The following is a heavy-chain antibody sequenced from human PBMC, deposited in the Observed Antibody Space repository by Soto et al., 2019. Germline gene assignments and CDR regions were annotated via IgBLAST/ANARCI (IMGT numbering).Heavy chain of an antibody. D-gene: IGHD6-19*01. Sequence: GGSLRLSCAASGFTFSSYAMHWVRQAPGKGLEWVAVISYDGSNKYYADSVKGRFTISRDNSKNTLYLQMNSLRAEDTAVYYCARGRPEVYSQWLVYRYYYYYYGMDVWGQGTTVTVSS. CDR3: ARGRPEVYSQWLVYRYYYYYYGMDV. CDR1: GFTFSSYA. CDR2: ISYDGSNK. J-gene: IGHJ6*02. V-gene: IGHV3-30-3*01.